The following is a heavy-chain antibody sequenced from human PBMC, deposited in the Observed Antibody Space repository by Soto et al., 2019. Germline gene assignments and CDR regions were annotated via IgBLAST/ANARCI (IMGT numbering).Heavy chain of an antibody. V-gene: IGHV3-23*01. D-gene: IGHD3-10*01. J-gene: IGHJ4*02. CDR2: IGGSGGDT. Sequence: PGGSLRLSCAATGFTFNSYAMSWVRQAPGKGLEWVSGIGGSGGDTYYADSVKGRFTVSRDNAENTLYLQLNSLRVEDTAIYYCARRSWRGRADYWGQGILVTVSS. CDR1: GFTFNSYA. CDR3: ARRSWRGRADY.